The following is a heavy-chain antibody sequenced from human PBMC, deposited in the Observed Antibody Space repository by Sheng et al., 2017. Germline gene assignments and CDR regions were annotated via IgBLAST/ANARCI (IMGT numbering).Heavy chain of an antibody. D-gene: IGHD2-15*01. V-gene: IGHV1-69*01. CDR2: IIPIFGTA. Sequence: QVQLVQSGAEVKKPWVLGEGLLQGFWRHLQQLCYQLGATGPLDKGLSGWEGIIPIFGTANYAQKFQGRVTITADESTSTAYMELSSLRSEDTAVYYCASVQVVAAQPFDYWGQGTLVTVSS. CDR1: RHLQQLC. CDR3: ASVQVVAAQPFDY. J-gene: IGHJ4*02.